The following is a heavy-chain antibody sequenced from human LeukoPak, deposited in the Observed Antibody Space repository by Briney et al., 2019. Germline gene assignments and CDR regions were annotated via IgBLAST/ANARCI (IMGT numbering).Heavy chain of an antibody. Sequence: SETLSLTCTVSGGSISSSSYYWGWIRQPPGKGLEWIGSIYYSGSTYYNPSLKSRVTISVDTSKNQFSLKLSSVTAADTAAYYCARHWFYSGEPYYFDYWGQGTLVTVSS. V-gene: IGHV4-39*01. CDR2: IYYSGST. D-gene: IGHD3-10*01. J-gene: IGHJ4*02. CDR1: GGSISSSSYY. CDR3: ARHWFYSGEPYYFDY.